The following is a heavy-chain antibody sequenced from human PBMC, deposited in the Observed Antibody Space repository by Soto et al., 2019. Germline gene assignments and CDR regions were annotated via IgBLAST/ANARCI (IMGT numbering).Heavy chain of an antibody. D-gene: IGHD3-10*01. CDR1: GGSISSYY. CDR2: IYYSGST. CDR3: ARREINYYGSGSYYIEYFQH. V-gene: IGHV4-59*08. J-gene: IGHJ1*01. Sequence: PSETLSLTCTVSGGSISSYYWSWIRQPPGKGLEWIGYIYYSGSTNYNPSLKSRVTISVDTSKNQFSLKLSSVTAADTAVYYCARREINYYGSGSYYIEYFQHWGQGTLVTSPQ.